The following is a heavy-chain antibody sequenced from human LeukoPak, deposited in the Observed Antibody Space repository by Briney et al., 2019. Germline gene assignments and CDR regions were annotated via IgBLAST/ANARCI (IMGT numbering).Heavy chain of an antibody. D-gene: IGHD5-18*01. CDR2: INPSGGST. CDR1: GYTFTSYY. V-gene: IGHV1-46*01. J-gene: IGHJ4*02. Sequence: ASVKVSCKASGYTFTSYYMHWVRQSPGQGLEWMGIINPSGGSTSYAQKFQGRVTMTRDTSTSTVYMELSSLRSEDTAVYYRARVDTAMASFDYWGQGTLVTVSS. CDR3: ARVDTAMASFDY.